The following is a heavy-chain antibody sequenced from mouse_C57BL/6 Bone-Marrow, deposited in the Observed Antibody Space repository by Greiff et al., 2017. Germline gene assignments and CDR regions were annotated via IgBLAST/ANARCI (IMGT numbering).Heavy chain of an antibody. CDR2: IYPGSGNT. CDR3: ARSANLLLRFPRYFDV. D-gene: IGHD1-1*01. J-gene: IGHJ1*03. V-gene: IGHV1-84*01. Sequence: VQLQQSGPELVKPGASVKISCKASGYTFTDYYINWVKQRPGQGLEWIGWIYPGSGNTKYNEKFKGKATLTVDTSSSTAYMQLSSLTSEDSAVYFCARSANLLLRFPRYFDVWGTGTTVTVSS. CDR1: GYTFTDYY.